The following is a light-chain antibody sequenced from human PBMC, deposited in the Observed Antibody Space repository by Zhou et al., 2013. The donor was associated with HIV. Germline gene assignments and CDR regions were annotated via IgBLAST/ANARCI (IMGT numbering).Light chain of an antibody. CDR3: QQYGTSPWT. CDR2: GAS. J-gene: IGKJ1*01. CDR1: QSISSS. Sequence: EIVLTQSPATLSVSPGERATLSCRASQSISSSLAWYQQKHGQAPRLLIYGASTRATGIPDRFTGSGSGTDFTLTISRLAAQDSAVYYCQQYGTSPWTFGQGTRLEIK. V-gene: IGKV3-20*01.